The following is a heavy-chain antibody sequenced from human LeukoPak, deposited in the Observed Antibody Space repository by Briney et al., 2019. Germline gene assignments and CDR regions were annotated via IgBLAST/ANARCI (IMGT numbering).Heavy chain of an antibody. J-gene: IGHJ6*03. V-gene: IGHV1-18*01. CDR1: GYTFTSYG. Sequence: GASVKVSCKASGYTFTSYGISWVRQAPGQGLEWMGWISAYNGNTNYAQKLQGRVTMTTDTSTSTAYMELRSLRSDDTAVYYCASNGLATYYYYYMDVWGKGTPVTVSS. D-gene: IGHD2-8*01. CDR3: ASNGLATYYYYYMDV. CDR2: ISAYNGNT.